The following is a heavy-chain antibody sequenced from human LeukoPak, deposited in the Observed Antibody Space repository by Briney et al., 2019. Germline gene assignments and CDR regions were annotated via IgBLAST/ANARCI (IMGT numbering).Heavy chain of an antibody. CDR1: GGSISSYY. Sequence: PSETLSLSCTVSGGSISSYYWSWIRQPPGKGLEWIGYIYYSGSTNYNPSLKSRVTISVDTSKNQSSLKLSSVTAADTAVYYCARGNPMATYAFDIWGQGTMVTVSS. CDR3: ARGNPMATYAFDI. V-gene: IGHV4-59*01. CDR2: IYYSGST. D-gene: IGHD5-24*01. J-gene: IGHJ3*02.